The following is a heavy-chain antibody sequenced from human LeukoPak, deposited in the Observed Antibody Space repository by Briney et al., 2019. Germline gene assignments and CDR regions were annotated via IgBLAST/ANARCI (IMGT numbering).Heavy chain of an antibody. D-gene: IGHD6-19*01. Sequence: ASVKVSCKASGYTFTGYYMHWLRQAPGQGLEWMGWINPNSGGTNYAQKFQGRVTMTRDTSISTAYMELSRLRSDDTAVYYCARFPYSSGWYFDYWGQGTLVTVSS. CDR1: GYTFTGYY. CDR2: INPNSGGT. J-gene: IGHJ4*02. V-gene: IGHV1-2*02. CDR3: ARFPYSSGWYFDY.